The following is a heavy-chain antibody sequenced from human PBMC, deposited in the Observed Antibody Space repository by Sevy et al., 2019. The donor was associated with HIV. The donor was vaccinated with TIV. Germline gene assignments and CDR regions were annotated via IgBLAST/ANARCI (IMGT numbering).Heavy chain of an antibody. CDR1: GGSVSSGTYH. V-gene: IGHV4-61*01. CDR2: ISYSGST. CDR3: VRDGNRAMFYFDQ. J-gene: IGHJ4*02. Sequence: SETLSLTCTISGGSVSSGTYHWSWIRQPPGKGLAWIGYISYSGSTKYNPSLLGRVTISGDTSSNQFFLKLSSVTAADTAVYYCVRDGNRAMFYFDQWGQGTLVTVSS. D-gene: IGHD5-18*01.